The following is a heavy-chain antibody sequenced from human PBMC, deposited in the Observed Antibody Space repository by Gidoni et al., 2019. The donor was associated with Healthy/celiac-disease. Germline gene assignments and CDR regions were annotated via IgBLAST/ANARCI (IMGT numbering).Heavy chain of an antibody. Sequence: EVQLVESGGGLVQPGRSLRLSCAASGFTFDDYAMHWVRQAPGKGLEWVSGISWNSGSIGYADSVKGRFTISRDNAKNSLYLQMNSLRAEDTALYYCAKEIYSSSFYYYGIDVWGQGTTVTVSS. CDR2: ISWNSGSI. CDR1: GFTFDDYA. J-gene: IGHJ6*02. D-gene: IGHD6-6*01. CDR3: AKEIYSSSFYYYGIDV. V-gene: IGHV3-9*01.